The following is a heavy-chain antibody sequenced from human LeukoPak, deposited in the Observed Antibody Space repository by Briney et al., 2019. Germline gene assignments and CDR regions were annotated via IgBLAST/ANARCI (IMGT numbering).Heavy chain of an antibody. CDR1: GGSVTTSY. D-gene: IGHD2-21*01. J-gene: IGHJ4*02. Sequence: PSETLSLTCTVSGGSVTTSYWSWIRQSAGEGLEWIGRVYISGDTKYNPFLKSRVIMSLDASKNQFSLSLRSVTAADTAVYYCARLIAEVGGGTNYFDTWGQGTLVTVSS. CDR2: VYISGDT. V-gene: IGHV4-4*07. CDR3: ARLIAEVGGGTNYFDT.